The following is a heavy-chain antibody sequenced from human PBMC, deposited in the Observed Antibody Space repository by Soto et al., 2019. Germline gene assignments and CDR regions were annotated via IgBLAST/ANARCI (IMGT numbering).Heavy chain of an antibody. Sequence: XGSLRLSCAASGFTFSSYGMHWVRQDPGKGLEWVAVISYDGSNKYYADSVKGRFTISRDNSKNTLYLQMNSLRAEDTAVYYCAKDRDYYDFWSGKSYYYYYGMDVWGQGTTVTVSS. V-gene: IGHV3-30*18. CDR1: GFTFSSYG. CDR2: ISYDGSNK. CDR3: AKDRDYYDFWSGKSYYYYYGMDV. D-gene: IGHD3-3*01. J-gene: IGHJ6*02.